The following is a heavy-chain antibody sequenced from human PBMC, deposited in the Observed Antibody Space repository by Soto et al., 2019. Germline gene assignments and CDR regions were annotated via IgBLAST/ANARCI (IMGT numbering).Heavy chain of an antibody. Sequence: QPGGSLRLSCAASGFTFSSYGMHWVRQAPGKGLEWVALISYDGSTTYYADSVQGRFTISRDNSKNTLYLQMDSLYTGDTAVYYCGKDLATIFGGDYWGQGTLVTVSS. CDR2: ISYDGSTT. V-gene: IGHV3-30*18. J-gene: IGHJ4*02. CDR3: GKDLATIFGGDY. D-gene: IGHD3-3*01. CDR1: GFTFSSYG.